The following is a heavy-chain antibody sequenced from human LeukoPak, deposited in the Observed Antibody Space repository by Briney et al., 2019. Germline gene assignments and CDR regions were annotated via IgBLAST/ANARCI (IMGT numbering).Heavy chain of an antibody. J-gene: IGHJ4*02. Sequence: QPGGSLRLSCAASGLTFSIYAMSWVRQAPGKGLEWVSAISSSGDSSYYADSVKGRFTISRDNFKSTLYLQMNSLRAEDTALYYCAKSPLDCSSTTCPGYWGQGTLVTVSS. V-gene: IGHV3-23*01. CDR3: AKSPLDCSSTTCPGY. CDR1: GLTFSIYA. D-gene: IGHD2-2*01. CDR2: ISSSGDSS.